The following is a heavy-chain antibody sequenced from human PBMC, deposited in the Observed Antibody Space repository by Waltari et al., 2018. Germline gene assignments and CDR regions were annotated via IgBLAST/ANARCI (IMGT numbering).Heavy chain of an antibody. CDR1: GFTFSSYG. CDR2: IRFDGSDK. J-gene: IGHJ4*02. Sequence: QVQLVESGGGVVQPGGSLRLSCAASGFTFSSYGMHWVRQAPGKGLEWVAFIRFDGSDKYYADSVKGRFTISRDNSKNTLSLQMSSLRAEDTAVYYCARDPRIAAGGDFDFWGQGTLVTVSS. V-gene: IGHV3-30*02. D-gene: IGHD6-13*01. CDR3: ARDPRIAAGGDFDF.